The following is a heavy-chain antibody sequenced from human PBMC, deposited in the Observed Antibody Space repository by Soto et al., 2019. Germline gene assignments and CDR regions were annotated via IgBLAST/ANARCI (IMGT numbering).Heavy chain of an antibody. J-gene: IGHJ4*02. V-gene: IGHV4-59*01. Sequence: PSETVSLTCTVSGGSISSYYWSWIRQPPGKGLEWIGYIYYSGSTNYNPSLKSRVTISVDTSKNQFSLKLSSVTAADTAVYYCARDLRYFDPWDYWGQGTLVTVSS. CDR3: ARDLRYFDPWDY. D-gene: IGHD3-9*01. CDR2: IYYSGST. CDR1: GGSISSYY.